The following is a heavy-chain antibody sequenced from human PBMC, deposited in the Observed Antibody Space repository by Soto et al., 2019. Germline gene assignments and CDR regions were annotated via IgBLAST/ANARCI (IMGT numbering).Heavy chain of an antibody. CDR1: GGSISSYY. J-gene: IGHJ5*02. D-gene: IGHD2-15*01. V-gene: IGHV4-4*07. CDR2: IYTSGST. CDR3: ARDRDIVVVVAATGWFDP. Sequence: SETLSLTCTVAGGSISSYYWSWIRQPAGKGLEWIGRIYTSGSTNYNPSLKSRVTMSVDTSKNQFSLKLSSVTAADTAVYYCARDRDIVVVVAATGWFDPWGQGTLVTVS.